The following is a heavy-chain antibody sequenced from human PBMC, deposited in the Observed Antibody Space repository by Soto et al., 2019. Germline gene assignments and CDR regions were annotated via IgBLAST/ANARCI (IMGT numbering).Heavy chain of an antibody. J-gene: IGHJ4*02. Sequence: PGGSLRLSCAASGFTFSSYAMSWVRQAPGKGLEWVSAISGSGGSTYYADSMKGRFTISRDNSKNTLYLQMNSLRAEDTAVYYCAKVGGYDILTGYFDYWGQGTLVTVSS. CDR2: ISGSGGST. D-gene: IGHD3-9*01. CDR1: GFTFSSYA. V-gene: IGHV3-23*01. CDR3: AKVGGYDILTGYFDY.